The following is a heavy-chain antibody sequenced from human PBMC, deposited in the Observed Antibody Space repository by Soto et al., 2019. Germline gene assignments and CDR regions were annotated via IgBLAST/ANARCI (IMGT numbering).Heavy chain of an antibody. V-gene: IGHV1-45*02. J-gene: IGHJ3*02. D-gene: IGHD1-1*01. CDR3: ARSTGTTDAFDI. CDR2: ITPFNGNT. CDR1: GYTFTYRY. Sequence: SVKVSCKASGYTFTYRYLHWVRHAPGQALEWMGWITPFNGNTNYAQKFQDRVTITRDRSMSTAYMELSSLRSEDTAMYYCARSTGTTDAFDIWGQGTMVTVSS.